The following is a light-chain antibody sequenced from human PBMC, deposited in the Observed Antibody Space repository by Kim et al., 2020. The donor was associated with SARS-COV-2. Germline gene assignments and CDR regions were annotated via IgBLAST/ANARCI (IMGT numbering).Light chain of an antibody. J-gene: IGLJ2*01. CDR3: QTWGTGMGV. CDR2: LKSDGSH. CDR1: SGHTNYA. Sequence: QLVLTQSPSASASLGASVKLTCTLSSGHTNYAVAWHQQQPEKGPRYLMKLKSDGSHIKGDGIPDRFSGSSSGAERYLTISSLQSEDEADYYCQTWGTGMGVFGGGTQLTVL. V-gene: IGLV4-69*01.